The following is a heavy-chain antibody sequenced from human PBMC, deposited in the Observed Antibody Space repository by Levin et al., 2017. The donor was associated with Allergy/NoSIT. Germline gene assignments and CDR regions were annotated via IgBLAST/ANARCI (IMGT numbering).Heavy chain of an antibody. CDR1: GLSVSYSGFR. CDR3: ARPHGRSVWSYLDY. J-gene: IGHJ4*02. D-gene: IGHD6-19*01. Sequence: SGPTLVKPTETLTLTCTFSGLSVSYSGFRMSWIRQPPGKALEWLATIDWDDSEFYSTSLKTRLSITKDTSKNQVVLTMTNMDPVDTATYYCARPHGRSVWSYLDYWGQGVLVTVSS. V-gene: IGHV2-70*04. CDR2: IDWDDSE.